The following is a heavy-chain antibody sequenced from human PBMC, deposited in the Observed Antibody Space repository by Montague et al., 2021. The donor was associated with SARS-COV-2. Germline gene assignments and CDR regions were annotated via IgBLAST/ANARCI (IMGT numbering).Heavy chain of an antibody. CDR1: GFTFSSYA. CDR3: ARVIGGYYGMDV. V-gene: IGHV3-30-3*01. J-gene: IGHJ6*02. Sequence: SLRLSCAASGFTFSSYAMHWVRQAPGKGLEWVAVISYDGSNKYYADSVKGRFTISRDNSKSTLYLQMNSLRAEDTAVYYYARVIGGYYGMDVWGQGTTVTVSS. CDR2: ISYDGSNK. D-gene: IGHD1-26*01.